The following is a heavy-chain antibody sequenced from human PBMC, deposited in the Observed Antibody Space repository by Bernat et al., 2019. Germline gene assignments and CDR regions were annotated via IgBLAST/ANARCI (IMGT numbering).Heavy chain of an antibody. J-gene: IGHJ3*02. Sequence: EVQLVESGGGLVQPGGSLRLSCAASGFTFSSYSMNWVRQAPGKGLEWVSSISSSSSYIYYADSVKGRFTISRDNAKNSLYLQMNSLRAEDTAVYYCAALVVVAATPDHDAFDIWGQGTMVTVSS. V-gene: IGHV3-21*01. CDR1: GFTFSSYS. CDR3: AALVVVAATPDHDAFDI. D-gene: IGHD2-15*01. CDR2: ISSSSSYI.